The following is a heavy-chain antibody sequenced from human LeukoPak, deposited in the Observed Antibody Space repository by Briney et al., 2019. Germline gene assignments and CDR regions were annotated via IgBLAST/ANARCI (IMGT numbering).Heavy chain of an antibody. D-gene: IGHD6-13*01. CDR3: AKDVSWRAAAGTEFDY. CDR2: IMWYRGSI. CDR1: VFTFYDYP. J-gene: IGHJ4*02. V-gene: IGHV3-9*01. Sequence: SLTLSCAPSVFTFYDYPMHCPPQAREGGLEGLTYIMWYRGSIGYADSVKGRFTISRDNAKTSLYLQMNSLRAEDTALYYCAKDVSWRAAAGTEFDYWGQGTLVTVSS.